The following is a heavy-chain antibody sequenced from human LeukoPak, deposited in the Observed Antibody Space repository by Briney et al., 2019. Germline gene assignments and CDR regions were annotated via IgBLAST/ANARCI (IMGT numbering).Heavy chain of an antibody. CDR3: ARDSRYYDGGDY. V-gene: IGHV3-74*01. J-gene: IGHJ4*02. D-gene: IGHD3-22*01. CDR1: GFTLRSYW. CDR2: INSDGSST. Sequence: GGSLRLSCAASGFTLRSYWMRWVRQAPGKGLVWVSHINSDGSSTHYADSVKGRFIISRDNAKNTVYLQMNSLRAEDTAVYYCARDSRYYDGGDYWGQGTLVTVSS.